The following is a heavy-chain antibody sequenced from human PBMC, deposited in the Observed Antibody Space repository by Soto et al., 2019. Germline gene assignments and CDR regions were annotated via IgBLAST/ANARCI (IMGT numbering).Heavy chain of an antibody. CDR1: GFTFKIYA. Sequence: HPGGSLRLSCAASGFTFKIYALHWVRQAPGKGLEWVAVISFDGSKKYYTDSVKGRFTISRDNLKNTLYLQMNNLRVEDAALYFCAREDDYGYRYINYGLDVWGQGTTVTVSS. V-gene: IGHV3-30-3*01. CDR2: ISFDGSKK. J-gene: IGHJ6*02. D-gene: IGHD4-17*01. CDR3: AREDDYGYRYINYGLDV.